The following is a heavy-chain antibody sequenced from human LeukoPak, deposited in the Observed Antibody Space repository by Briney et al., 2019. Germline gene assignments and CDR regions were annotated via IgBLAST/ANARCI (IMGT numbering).Heavy chain of an antibody. CDR1: GFTFSSYE. CDR3: ARAMTS. J-gene: IGHJ4*02. CDR2: ISSSGTII. V-gene: IGHV3-48*03. D-gene: IGHD4-11*01. Sequence: GGSLRLSCTASGFTFSSYEMNWVLQAPGKGLEWVSHISSSGTIIYYADSVKGRFTISRDNAKNSLYLQMNSLRAEDTAVYYCARAMTSWGQGTLVTVSS.